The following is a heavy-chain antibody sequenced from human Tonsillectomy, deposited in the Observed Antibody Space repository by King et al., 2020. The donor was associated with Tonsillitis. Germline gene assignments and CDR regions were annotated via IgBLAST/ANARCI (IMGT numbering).Heavy chain of an antibody. D-gene: IGHD1-1*01. J-gene: IGHJ4*02. CDR1: GASISCGGYS. CDR2: IYYSGST. CDR3: ARVQLATGGFNY. Sequence: QLQESGPGLVKPSQTLSLTCAVSGASISCGGYSWSWIRQPPGKGLEWIGYIYYSGSTYYNSSLKSRVTISLETSKNQFSLKLSSVTAADTAVYYCARVQLATGGFNYWGQGTLVTVSS. V-gene: IGHV4-30-4*07.